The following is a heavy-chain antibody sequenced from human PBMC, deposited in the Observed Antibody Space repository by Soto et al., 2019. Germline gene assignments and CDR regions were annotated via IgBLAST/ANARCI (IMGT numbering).Heavy chain of an antibody. V-gene: IGHV4-59*01. CDR1: GGSISYYY. D-gene: IGHD5-12*01. Sequence: SETQSLTXTVSGGSISYYYWGWIRQPPGKGLEWIGSIYYSGNTHYNPSLKSRVTISVDTSMNQFSLNLDSVTAVDSAVYYCVRGGYVHAFDYWGQGALVTVSS. J-gene: IGHJ4*02. CDR3: VRGGYVHAFDY. CDR2: IYYSGNT.